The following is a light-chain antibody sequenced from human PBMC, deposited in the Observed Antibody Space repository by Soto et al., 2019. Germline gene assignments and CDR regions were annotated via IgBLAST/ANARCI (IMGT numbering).Light chain of an antibody. Sequence: DLVMTQSPLSLPVTPGEPASISCRSSQSLLHSNGYNYLDWYLQKPGQSPQLLIYLGSNRASGVPDRFSGSGSGTDFTLKISRVEAEDVGVYYCMQALQKGTFGAGTKVDIK. CDR2: LGS. J-gene: IGKJ3*01. V-gene: IGKV2-28*01. CDR1: QSLLHSNGYNY. CDR3: MQALQKGT.